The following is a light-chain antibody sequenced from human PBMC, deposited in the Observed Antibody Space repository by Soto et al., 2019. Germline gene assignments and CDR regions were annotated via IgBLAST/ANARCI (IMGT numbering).Light chain of an antibody. CDR1: SSNIGSNP. CDR3: ATWDDSLKGV. Sequence: QSVLTQPPSASGTPGQRVIISCSGSSSNIGSNPVNWYQHLPGAAPKLLIYSNNQRPSGVPDRFSGSKSGTSASLAISGLQSADEADYYCATWDDSLKGVFGGGTKLTVL. V-gene: IGLV1-44*01. CDR2: SNN. J-gene: IGLJ2*01.